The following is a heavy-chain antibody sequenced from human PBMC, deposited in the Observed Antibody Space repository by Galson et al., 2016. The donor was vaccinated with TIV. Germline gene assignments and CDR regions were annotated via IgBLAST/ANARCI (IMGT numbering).Heavy chain of an antibody. V-gene: IGHV3-7*01. J-gene: IGHJ4*02. CDR2: IKQDGGEK. CDR1: GFSFSNDW. CDR3: ARYLKSSNFDY. Sequence: SLRLSCAASGFSFSNDWMSWVRQAPGKGLEWVANIKQDGGEKYYVDSVKGRFAISRDNAKNSLYLQMNSLRAEDTAVYDCARYLKSSNFDYWGQGTLVTVSS.